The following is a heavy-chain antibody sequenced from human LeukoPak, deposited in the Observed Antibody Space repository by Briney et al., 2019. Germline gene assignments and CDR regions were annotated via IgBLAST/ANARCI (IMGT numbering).Heavy chain of an antibody. CDR3: ARDLADSSSSPNSPKRNWFDP. V-gene: IGHV1-2*02. CDR2: INPNSSGT. J-gene: IGHJ5*02. Sequence: ASVTVSFKSSGYTFTVNYMHWVRLAPGPGLGLMGWINPNSSGTNYAQKFQGRVTMIRDTSISTAYMELSRLRSDDTAVYYCARDLADSSSSPNSPKRNWFDPWGQGTLVTVSS. D-gene: IGHD6-6*01. CDR1: GYTFTVNY.